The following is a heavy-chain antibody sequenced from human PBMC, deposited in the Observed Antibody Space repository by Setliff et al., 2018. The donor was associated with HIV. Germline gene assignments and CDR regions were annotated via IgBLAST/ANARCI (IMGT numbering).Heavy chain of an antibody. D-gene: IGHD2-8*01. J-gene: IGHJ4*02. V-gene: IGHV1-69*13. CDR3: ARKAGYCPHGGCWSPLDY. CDR1: GDTFTGHA. CDR2: IIPITGTI. Sequence: VKVSCKISGDTFTGHAIIWVRQAPGQGLEWMGGIIPITGTIHFAQKFQDRITVTKDESTGTVYMELSSLRAEDTAVYYCARKAGYCPHGGCWSPLDYWGQGTLVTVSS.